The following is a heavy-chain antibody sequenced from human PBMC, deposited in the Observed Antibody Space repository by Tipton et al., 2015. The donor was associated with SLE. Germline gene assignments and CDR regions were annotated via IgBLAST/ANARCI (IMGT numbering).Heavy chain of an antibody. V-gene: IGHV4-59*01. CDR1: GGSISSYY. D-gene: IGHD1-26*01. J-gene: IGHJ6*03. Sequence: TLSLTCTVSGGSISSYYWSWIRQPPGKGLEWIGYIYYSGSTNYNPSLKSRVTISVDTSKNQFSLKLSSVTAADMAVYYCARGGLGVSYYYYMDVWGKGTTVTVSS. CDR2: IYYSGST. CDR3: ARGGLGVSYYYYMDV.